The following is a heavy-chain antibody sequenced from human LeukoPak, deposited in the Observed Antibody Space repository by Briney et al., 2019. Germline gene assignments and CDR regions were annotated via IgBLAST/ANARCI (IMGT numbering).Heavy chain of an antibody. J-gene: IGHJ3*02. CDR1: GYTLSEVS. D-gene: IGHD3-22*01. CDR2: FDPADNET. Sequence: ASVKVSCKVSGYTLSEVSMHWVRQAPGKGLGWMGRFDPADNETIYAQKFQGRVTMTEDTSTDTAYMELSSLRSEDTAVYYCASGYSDSSAYDYVRDVFDIWGQGTMVTISS. CDR3: ASGYSDSSAYDYVRDVFDI. V-gene: IGHV1-24*01.